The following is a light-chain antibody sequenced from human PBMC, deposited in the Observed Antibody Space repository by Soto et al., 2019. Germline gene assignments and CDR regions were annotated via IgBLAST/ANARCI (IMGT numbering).Light chain of an antibody. V-gene: IGKV3-20*01. CDR3: QESPRT. J-gene: IGKJ1*01. Sequence: EIVLTQSPGTLSLSPGERAPLSCRASQSVNSNYLAWYPQKRGQAPRLLIYGASSRATGIPDRFSGSGSGTDFTLTISRLEPEEFAVYYCQESPRTFGQGTKVDI. CDR1: QSVNSNY. CDR2: GAS.